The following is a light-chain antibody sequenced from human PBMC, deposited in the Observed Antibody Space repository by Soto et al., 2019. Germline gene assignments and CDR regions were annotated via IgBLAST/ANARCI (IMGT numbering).Light chain of an antibody. CDR3: QQYVSLPLT. CDR1: QTISSW. J-gene: IGKJ4*01. V-gene: IGKV1-5*03. CDR2: KAS. Sequence: DIQMTQSPSTLSASIGDRVTITCRASQTISSWLAWYQQKPGKAPKLLIYKASSLESGVPSRFIGSGSGTEFTLTISSLQPDDFATYYCQQYVSLPLTFGGGTKVEIK.